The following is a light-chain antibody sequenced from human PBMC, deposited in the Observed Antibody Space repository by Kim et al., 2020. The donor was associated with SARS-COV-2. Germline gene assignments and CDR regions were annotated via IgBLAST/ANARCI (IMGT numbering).Light chain of an antibody. V-gene: IGLV2-14*04. CDR2: DVS. Sequence: QSITISCTGTSSDVGGYNYVSCYQQHPGKAPKLMIYDVSKRPSGVSNRFSGSKSGNTASLTISGLQAEDEADYYCSSYTSSSTVVFGGGTQLTVL. CDR1: SSDVGGYNY. J-gene: IGLJ2*01. CDR3: SSYTSSSTVV.